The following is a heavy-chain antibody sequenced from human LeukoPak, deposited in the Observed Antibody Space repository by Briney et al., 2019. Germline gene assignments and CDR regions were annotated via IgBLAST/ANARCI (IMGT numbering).Heavy chain of an antibody. V-gene: IGHV3-7*03. D-gene: IGHD6-19*01. CDR2: IKQDGSEK. J-gene: IGHJ5*02. CDR1: GFTFSSHW. CDR3: ATKGTVAGPNNWFDP. Sequence: GGSLSLSCAASGFTFSSHWMSWVRQAPGKGLEWVANIKQDGSEKYYVDSVKGRFTISRDNAKNSLYLQMNSLRAEDTAVYYCATKGTVAGPNNWFDPWGQGTLVTVSS.